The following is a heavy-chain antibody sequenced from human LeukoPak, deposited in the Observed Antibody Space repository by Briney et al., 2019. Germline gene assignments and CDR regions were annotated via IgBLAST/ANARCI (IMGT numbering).Heavy chain of an antibody. CDR3: ARQPSSWFTSFDS. CDR1: GGSLSSYF. D-gene: IGHD6-13*01. V-gene: IGHV4-59*01. J-gene: IGHJ4*02. Sequence: SETLSLTCTVSGGSLSSYFWSWIRQPPGKGLEWIAYIYYSGSTNYNPSLKSRVTISVDTSKNQFSLKLSSVTAADTAVYHCARQPSSWFTSFDSWGQGILVTVSS. CDR2: IYYSGST.